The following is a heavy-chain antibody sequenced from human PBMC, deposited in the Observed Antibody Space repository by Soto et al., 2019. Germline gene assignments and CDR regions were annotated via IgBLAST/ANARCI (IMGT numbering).Heavy chain of an antibody. D-gene: IGHD6-13*01. J-gene: IGHJ4*02. Sequence: QLQLQESGPGLVKPSETLSLTCTVSGGSISSSSYYWGWIRQPPGQGLEWIGSIYYSWSTYYNPSLKSRVTISVDTSKNQFSLKLSSVTAADTAVYYCARRVGSSSWYEGVFDYWGQGTLVTVSS. CDR2: IYYSWST. V-gene: IGHV4-39*01. CDR3: ARRVGSSSWYEGVFDY. CDR1: GGSISSSSYY.